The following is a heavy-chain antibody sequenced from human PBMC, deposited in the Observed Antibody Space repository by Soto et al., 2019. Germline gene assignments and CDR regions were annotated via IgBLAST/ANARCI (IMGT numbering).Heavy chain of an antibody. CDR2: IFSTGNT. CDR1: SGSLSNYY. D-gene: IGHD1-26*01. J-gene: IGHJ4*02. CDR3: ARGSLGPDY. V-gene: IGHV4-4*07. Sequence: QVQLQESGPGQVKPSETLSLTCTVSSGSLSNYYWSWIRQPAGKGLEWIGRIFSTGNTDYNPSLRSRVTMSVDTSKNQFSLKLNSVTAADTAVYYCARGSLGPDYWGPGTLVTVSS.